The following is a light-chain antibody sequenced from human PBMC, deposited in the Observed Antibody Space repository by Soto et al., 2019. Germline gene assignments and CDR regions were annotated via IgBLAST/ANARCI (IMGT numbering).Light chain of an antibody. V-gene: IGKV3-20*01. CDR3: QQYGSSPRT. CDR1: QSITSGY. CDR2: GVS. Sequence: EIVLTQSPGTLSLSPGEGTTLSCRASQSITSGYLAWYQQKPGQAPRLLIYGVSTRATGIPDRFSGSGSGTDFTLTISRLEPEDFAVYYCQQYGSSPRTFGQGTKLEIK. J-gene: IGKJ2*01.